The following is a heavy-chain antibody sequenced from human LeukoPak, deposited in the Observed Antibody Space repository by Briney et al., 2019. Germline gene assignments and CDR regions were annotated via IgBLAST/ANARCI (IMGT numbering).Heavy chain of an antibody. J-gene: IGHJ4*02. D-gene: IGHD6-13*01. CDR3: AIHPPGSSSWYGVGY. Sequence: SGGSLRLSCAASGNYWMHWVRQAPGKGLEWVSAISGSGGSTYYADSVKGRFTISRDNSKNTLYLQMNSLRAEDTAVYYCAIHPPGSSSWYGVGYWGQGTLVTVSS. CDR1: GNYW. CDR2: ISGSGGST. V-gene: IGHV3-23*01.